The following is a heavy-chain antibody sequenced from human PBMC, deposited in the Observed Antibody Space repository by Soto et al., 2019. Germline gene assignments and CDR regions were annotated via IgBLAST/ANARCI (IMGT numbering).Heavy chain of an antibody. Sequence: GASVKVSCKASGYTFTSYSFSWVRQAPGQGLEWMGRISTYNGYTKYAQKFQGRVTMTRNTSISTAYMELSSLRSEDTAVYYCARIAAEAPYYYYYYYMDVWGKGTTVTVSS. J-gene: IGHJ6*03. CDR2: ISTYNGYT. V-gene: IGHV1-18*01. D-gene: IGHD6-13*01. CDR1: GYTFTSYS. CDR3: ARIAAEAPYYYYYYYMDV.